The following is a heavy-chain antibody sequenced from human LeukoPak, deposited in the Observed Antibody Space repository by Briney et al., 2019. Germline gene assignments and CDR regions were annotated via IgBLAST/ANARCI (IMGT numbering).Heavy chain of an antibody. J-gene: IGHJ4*02. CDR1: GYTFTSYG. CDR3: AREKGSYRTFDY. CDR2: ISAYNGNT. Sequence: ASVKVSCKASGYTFTSYGISWVRQAPGQGLEWMGWISAYNGNTNYAQKLQGRVTMTTDTSTSTAYMELRSLRAEDTAVYYCAREKGSYRTFDYWGQGTLVTVSS. D-gene: IGHD1-26*01. V-gene: IGHV1-18*01.